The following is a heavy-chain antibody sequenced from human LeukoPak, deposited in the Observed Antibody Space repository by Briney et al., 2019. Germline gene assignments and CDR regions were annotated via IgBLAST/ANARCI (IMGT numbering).Heavy chain of an antibody. CDR2: ISYDGSNN. J-gene: IGHJ6*03. D-gene: IGHD5-12*01. CDR1: GFTFSNYA. Sequence: GGSLRLSCAASGFTFSNYAMHWVRQAPGKGLEWVAFISYDGSNNYYADSVKGRFTISRDNSKNTLYLQMSSLRAEDTAVYYCARSLATSYYYMDVWGKGTTVTVSS. V-gene: IGHV3-30*04. CDR3: ARSLATSYYYMDV.